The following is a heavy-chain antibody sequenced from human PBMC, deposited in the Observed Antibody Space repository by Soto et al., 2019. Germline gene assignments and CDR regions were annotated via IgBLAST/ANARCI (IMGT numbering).Heavy chain of an antibody. CDR1: GFSVSDNY. Sequence: GGSLRLSCAASGFSVSDNYMSWVRQAPGKGLEWISVIYSSGDTYYADSVKGRLTISRDNSRNTLYLQINDLRVEDTAIYYCARDAVLWFGELLSPVYYGMDVWGQGTTVTVSS. V-gene: IGHV3-66*01. D-gene: IGHD3-10*01. CDR2: IYSSGDT. CDR3: ARDAVLWFGELLSPVYYGMDV. J-gene: IGHJ6*02.